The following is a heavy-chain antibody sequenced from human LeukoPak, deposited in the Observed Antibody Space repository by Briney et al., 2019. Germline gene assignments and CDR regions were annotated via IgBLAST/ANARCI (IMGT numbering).Heavy chain of an antibody. V-gene: IGHV1-46*01. D-gene: IGHD1-26*01. CDR2: INPSGGST. CDR1: GYTFTSYY. J-gene: IGHJ4*02. CDR3: ARVGGIVGATTGIDY. Sequence: ASVKVSCKASGYTFTSYYIHWVRQAPGQGLEWMGIINPSGGSTNYAQKFQGRVTMTRDTSTSTVYVELSSLRSDDTAVYYCARVGGIVGATTGIDYWGQGTLVTVSS.